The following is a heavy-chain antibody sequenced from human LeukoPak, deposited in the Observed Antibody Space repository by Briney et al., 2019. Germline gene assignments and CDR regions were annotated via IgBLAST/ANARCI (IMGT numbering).Heavy chain of an antibody. CDR3: AKSWGYTRPYYNYMDV. V-gene: IGHV3-23*01. Sequence: GGSLRLSCAASGFSFSYYAMSWVRQAPGKGLEWVSIIGYRGGSIYYGNSVKGRFTISRDNSENALSLQMNGLRPEDTAVYYCAKSWGYTRPYYNYMDVWGKGTTVTVSS. CDR2: IGYRGGSI. J-gene: IGHJ6*03. CDR1: GFSFSYYA. D-gene: IGHD3-16*02.